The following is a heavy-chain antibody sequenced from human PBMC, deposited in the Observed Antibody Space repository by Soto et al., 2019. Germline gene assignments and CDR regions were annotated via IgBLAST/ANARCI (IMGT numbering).Heavy chain of an antibody. V-gene: IGHV1-46*03. J-gene: IGHJ4*02. CDR3: DRDRQQLVRIFAF. CDR2: INPSGGST. Sequence: PGQGLEWMGIINPSGGSTSYAQKFQGRVTMTRDTSTSTVYMELSSLRSEDTAVYYCDRDRQQLVRIFAFWVQGTLV. D-gene: IGHD6-13*01.